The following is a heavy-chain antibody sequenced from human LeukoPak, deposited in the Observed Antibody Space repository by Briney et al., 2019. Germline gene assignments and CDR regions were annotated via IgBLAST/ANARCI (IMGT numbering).Heavy chain of an antibody. CDR2: INHSGST. J-gene: IGHJ4*02. Sequence: SETLSLTCTVSGYSISRGYYWGWIRQPPGKVLEWIGEINHSGSTNYNPSLKSRVTISVDTSKNQFSLKLSSVTAADTAVFFFKQKPAYEILTGRGYYFDYWGQGTLVTVSS. D-gene: IGHD3-9*01. CDR1: GYSISRGYY. V-gene: IGHV4-38-2*02. CDR3: KQKPAYEILTGRGYYFDY.